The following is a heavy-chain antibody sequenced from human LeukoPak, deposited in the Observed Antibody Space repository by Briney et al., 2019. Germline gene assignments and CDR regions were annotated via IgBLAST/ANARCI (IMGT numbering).Heavy chain of an antibody. D-gene: IGHD1-1*01. V-gene: IGHV3-66*01. CDR2: IYFGGGS. CDR1: GFAGSTSY. CDR3: ARVETVTGIFRWF. J-gene: IGHJ4*02. Sequence: GGSLRLSCAASGFAGSTSYVTWVRQAPGKGLEWVSVIYFGGGSFYAGSVTGRFSISRDNSKDTVYLQMNSLRAEDTAVYYCARVETVTGIFRWFWGQGTLVTVSS.